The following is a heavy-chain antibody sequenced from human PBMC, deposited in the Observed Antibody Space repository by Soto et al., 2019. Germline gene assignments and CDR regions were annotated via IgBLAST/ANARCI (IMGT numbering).Heavy chain of an antibody. V-gene: IGHV4-61*05. Sequence: PSETMAITCTSSSGTISSSVYDVTWIRQPPGKGLEWIGYIYYSGSTNYNPSLKSRVTISVDTSKNQFSLKLSSVTAADTAVYYCARLTVADGFDIWAQGTMVTVSS. D-gene: IGHD6-19*01. CDR1: SGTISSSVYD. CDR2: IYYSGST. CDR3: ARLTVADGFDI. J-gene: IGHJ3*02.